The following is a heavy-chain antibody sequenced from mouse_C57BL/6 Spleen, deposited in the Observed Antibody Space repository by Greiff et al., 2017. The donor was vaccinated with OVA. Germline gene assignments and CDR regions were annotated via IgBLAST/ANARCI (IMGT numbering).Heavy chain of an antibody. Sequence: EVQLQESGPELVKPGASVKMSCKASGYTFTDYNMHWVKQSHGKSLEWIGYINPNNGGTSYNQKFKGKATLTVNKSSSTAYMELRSLTSEDSAVYYCARWYDYDEWYFDVWGTGTTVTVSS. D-gene: IGHD2-4*01. J-gene: IGHJ1*03. CDR3: ARWYDYDEWYFDV. V-gene: IGHV1-22*01. CDR1: GYTFTDYN. CDR2: INPNNGGT.